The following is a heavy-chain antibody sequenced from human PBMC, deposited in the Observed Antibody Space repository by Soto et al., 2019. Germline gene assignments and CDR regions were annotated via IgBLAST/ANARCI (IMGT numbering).Heavy chain of an antibody. CDR2: ISGSGSAT. V-gene: IGHV3-23*01. J-gene: IGHJ3*02. Sequence: GGSLRLSCAASGFTFSSYAMSWVRQAPGKGLEWVSAISGSGSATYYRDSVKGRFTVSRDNSKNTLDLQMNGLRVEDTAVYYCAKASGEQWKFDAFDIWGQGTMVTVSS. CDR3: AKASGEQWKFDAFDI. D-gene: IGHD6-19*01. CDR1: GFTFSSYA.